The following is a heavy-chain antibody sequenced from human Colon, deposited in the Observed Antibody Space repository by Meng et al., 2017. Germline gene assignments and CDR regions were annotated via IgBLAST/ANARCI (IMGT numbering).Heavy chain of an antibody. CDR3: AHRIRYYYGSGSYDRGASFDY. CDR2: IYWNDDK. D-gene: IGHD3-10*01. CDR1: GFSLSTSGVG. Sequence: SGPTLVKPTQTLTLTCTFSGFSLSTSGVGVGWIRQPPGKALEWLALIYWNDDKRYSPSLKSRLTITKDTSKNQVVLTMTNMDPVDTATYYCAHRIRYYYGSGSYDRGASFDYWGQGTLVTVSS. V-gene: IGHV2-5*01. J-gene: IGHJ4*02.